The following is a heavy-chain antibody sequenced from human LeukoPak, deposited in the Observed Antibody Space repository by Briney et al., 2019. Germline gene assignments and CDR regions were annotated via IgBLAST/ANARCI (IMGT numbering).Heavy chain of an antibody. CDR1: GFTFSDYG. D-gene: IGHD3-10*01. CDR2: IQYDGSNK. J-gene: IGHJ4*02. CDR3: AKDGNFGSGSYYRGDS. Sequence: GGSLRLSCAASGFTFSDYGIHWVRQGPGKGLEWVAFIQYDGSNKYYADSVKGRFTISRDNSKNTLYLQMNSLGAEDTAVYYCAKDGNFGSGSYYRGDSWGQGTLVTVSS. V-gene: IGHV3-30*02.